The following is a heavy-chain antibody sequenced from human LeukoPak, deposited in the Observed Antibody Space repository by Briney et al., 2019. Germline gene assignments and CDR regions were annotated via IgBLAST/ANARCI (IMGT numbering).Heavy chain of an antibody. D-gene: IGHD1-26*01. CDR1: GYTFTGYY. CDR2: INTNSGGT. J-gene: IGHJ4*02. CDR3: AMISREWELPEIED. V-gene: IGHV1-2*02. Sequence: ASVKVSCKASGYTFTGYYMHWVRQAPGQGLEWMGWINTNSGGTNYAQKFQGRVTMTRDTSISTAYMELSRLRSDDTAVYYCAMISREWELPEIEDWGQGTLVTVSS.